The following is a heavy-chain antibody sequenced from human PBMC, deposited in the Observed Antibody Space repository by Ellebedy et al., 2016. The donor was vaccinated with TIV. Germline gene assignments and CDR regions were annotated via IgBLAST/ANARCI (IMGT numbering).Heavy chain of an antibody. CDR3: VPAAAPPPWFDP. Sequence: SETLSLTXAVYGGSFSGYYWSWIRQPPGKGLEWIGEINHSGSTNYNPSLKSRVTISVDTSKNQFSLKLSSVTAADTAVYYCVPAAAPPPWFDPWGQGTLVTVSS. J-gene: IGHJ5*02. V-gene: IGHV4-34*01. CDR1: GGSFSGYY. CDR2: INHSGST. D-gene: IGHD2-2*01.